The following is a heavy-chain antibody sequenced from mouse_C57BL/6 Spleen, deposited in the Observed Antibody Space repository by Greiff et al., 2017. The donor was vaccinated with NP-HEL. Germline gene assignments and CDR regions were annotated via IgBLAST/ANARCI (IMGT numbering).Heavy chain of an antibody. CDR1: GYTFTSYC. D-gene: IGHD2-5*01. J-gene: IGHJ3*01. Sequence: QVQLQQSGAELARPGASVKLSCKASGYTFTSYCISWVKQRPGQGLEWIGEIYPRSGSTYYNEKFKGKATLTVDKSSSTAYMELRSLTSADSAVYFCAGSAYSNYVGFAYWGQGTLVTVSA. CDR2: IYPRSGST. V-gene: IGHV1-81*01. CDR3: AGSAYSNYVGFAY.